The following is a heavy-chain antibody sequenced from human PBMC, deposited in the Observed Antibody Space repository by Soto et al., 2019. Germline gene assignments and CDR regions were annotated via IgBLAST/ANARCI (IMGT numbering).Heavy chain of an antibody. D-gene: IGHD3-10*01. CDR3: AKDQDGSGNYLTYYYYYGMDV. CDR1: GFTFSSQG. Sequence: QVQLVESGGGVVQPWGSLRLSCAASGFTFSSQGMHWVRQAPGKGLEWVAVISYDGNNKYYADSVKGRFTISRDNSKNTLHLQMNSLRAEDTAVYYCAKDQDGSGNYLTYYYYYGMDVWGQGTTVTVSS. V-gene: IGHV3-30*18. CDR2: ISYDGNNK. J-gene: IGHJ6*02.